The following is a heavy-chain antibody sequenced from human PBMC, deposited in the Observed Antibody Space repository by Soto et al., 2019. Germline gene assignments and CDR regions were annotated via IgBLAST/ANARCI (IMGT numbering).Heavy chain of an antibody. V-gene: IGHV1-46*01. CDR3: AKPQIARHDYYGMEV. CDR1: GYTFTSFY. J-gene: IGHJ6*02. Sequence: QVQLVQSGAEVKKPGASVKVSCKASGYTFTSFYMHWVRQAPGQGLEWMGISNPSGTTTDYAQKCQGRDTRTRDTSTSTYYMELSSLTSEDTAVYYCAKPQIARHDYYGMEVWGQGTAVTVSS. CDR2: SNPSGTTT.